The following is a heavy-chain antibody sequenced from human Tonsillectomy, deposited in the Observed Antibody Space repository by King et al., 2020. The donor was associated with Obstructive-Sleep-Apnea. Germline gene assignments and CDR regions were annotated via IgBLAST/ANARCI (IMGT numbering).Heavy chain of an antibody. Sequence: VQLVESGGGVVQPGRSLRLSCAASGFIFSSYAMHWVRQAPGKGLEWVALISYDGSNKYYADSVRGRFTNSRDKSKNTLYLQMYSLSVEDTAVYYCARDSGWYIDYYYGMDVWGQGTPVTVSS. CDR3: ARDSGWYIDYYYGMDV. CDR2: ISYDGSNK. CDR1: GFIFSSYA. V-gene: IGHV3-30*04. J-gene: IGHJ6*02. D-gene: IGHD6-19*01.